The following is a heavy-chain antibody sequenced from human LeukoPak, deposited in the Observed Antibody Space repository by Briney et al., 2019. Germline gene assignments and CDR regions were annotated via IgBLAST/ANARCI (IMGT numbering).Heavy chain of an antibody. V-gene: IGHV3-23*01. Sequence: PGGSLRLSCAASGFTFTSYAMTWVRQAPGKGLEWVSAIGGSGGSTYYADSVKGRFTISRDNSKNTLYLQMNSLRAEDTAVYYCAKDNRYSGSYYYFDYWGQGTLVTVSS. J-gene: IGHJ4*02. CDR1: GFTFTSYA. CDR2: IGGSGGST. CDR3: AKDNRYSGSYYYFDY. D-gene: IGHD1-26*01.